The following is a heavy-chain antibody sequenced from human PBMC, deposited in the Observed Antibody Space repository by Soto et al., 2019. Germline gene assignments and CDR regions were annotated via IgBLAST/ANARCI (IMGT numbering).Heavy chain of an antibody. CDR2: INHSGST. Sequence: QVQLQQWGAGLLKPSETLSLTCAVYGGSFSGYYWNWIRQPPGKGLEWIGEINHSGSTNYNPSLKSRVTISVDTSKKQFSLKVTSVTAADTAVYYCARGWGAGADYWGQGTLVTVSS. J-gene: IGHJ4*02. V-gene: IGHV4-34*01. CDR3: ARGWGAGADY. D-gene: IGHD7-27*01. CDR1: GGSFSGYY.